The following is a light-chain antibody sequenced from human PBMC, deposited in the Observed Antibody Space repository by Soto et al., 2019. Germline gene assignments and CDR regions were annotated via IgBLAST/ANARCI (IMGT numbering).Light chain of an antibody. Sequence: EIVLTQSPGTLSLSPGERATLSCRASQSVSSSYLAWYQQKPGQAPRLLIYGASSRATGIPDRLSGSGSGTDFTLTISRLEPEDSAVYYCQQYGSSPTFGGGTKVDIK. J-gene: IGKJ4*01. CDR2: GAS. V-gene: IGKV3-20*01. CDR1: QSVSSSY. CDR3: QQYGSSPT.